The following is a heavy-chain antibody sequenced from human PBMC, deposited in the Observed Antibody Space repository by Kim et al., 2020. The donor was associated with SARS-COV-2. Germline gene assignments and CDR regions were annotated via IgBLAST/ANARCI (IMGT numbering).Heavy chain of an antibody. V-gene: IGHV4-34*01. CDR3: ARFPDIVVVPAAMGFDY. D-gene: IGHD2-2*01. J-gene: IGHJ4*02. Sequence: HKSRVTISVDTSKNQFSLKLSSVTAADTAVYYCARFPDIVVVPAAMGFDYWGQGTLVTVSS.